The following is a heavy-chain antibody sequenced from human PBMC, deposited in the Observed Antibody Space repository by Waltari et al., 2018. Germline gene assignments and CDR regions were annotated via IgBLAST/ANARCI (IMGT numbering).Heavy chain of an antibody. D-gene: IGHD6-6*01. CDR2: IIPIFVTA. J-gene: IGHJ4*02. CDR3: ARAVGRLAAPGAFDY. V-gene: IGHV1-69*01. Sequence: QVQLVQSGAEVKKPGSAGKGSCKASGRTFSSSAIGWVRQAPGQGLEWMVGIIPIFVTANYAKTCQGRFTIPADESTSTAYMELSSLRSEDTAVYYCARAVGRLAAPGAFDYWGQGTLVTVSS. CDR1: GRTFSSSA.